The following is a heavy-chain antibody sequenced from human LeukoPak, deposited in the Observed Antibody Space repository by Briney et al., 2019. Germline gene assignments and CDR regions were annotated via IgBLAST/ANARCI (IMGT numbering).Heavy chain of an antibody. J-gene: IGHJ1*01. V-gene: IGHV1-8*03. D-gene: IGHD3-3*01. Sequence: GASVKVSCKASGYTFTSYDINWVRQATGQGLEWMRWMNPNSGNTGYAQKFQGRVTITRNTSISTAYMELSSLRSEDTAVYYCARGRSYDFWSGYYRSEYFQHWGQGTLVTVSS. CDR1: GYTFTSYD. CDR3: ARGRSYDFWSGYYRSEYFQH. CDR2: MNPNSGNT.